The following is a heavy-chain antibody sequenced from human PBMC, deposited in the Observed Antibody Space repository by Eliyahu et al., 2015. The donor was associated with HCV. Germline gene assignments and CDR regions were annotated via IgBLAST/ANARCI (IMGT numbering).Heavy chain of an antibody. CDR1: GGTFSSYX. CDR2: IIPILGIA. J-gene: IGHJ6*02. CDR3: ARGLRVHMTTVTYSGMDV. Sequence: QVKLVQSGAEVKKPGSSVKVSCKASGGTFSSYXIRWVRQAPGQGLEWMGRIIPILGIANYAQKFQGRVTITADKSTSTAYMELSSLRSEDTAVYYCARGLRVHMTTVTYSGMDVWGQGTTVTVSS. V-gene: IGHV1-69*04. D-gene: IGHD4-17*01.